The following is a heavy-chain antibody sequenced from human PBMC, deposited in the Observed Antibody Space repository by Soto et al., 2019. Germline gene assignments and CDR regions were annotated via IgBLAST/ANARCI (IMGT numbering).Heavy chain of an antibody. V-gene: IGHV4-61*10. CDR3: ARDIRGYSRAFDY. CDR2: IYSSGST. Sequence: QVQLQESGPGLVKPSETLSLTCTVSGDSVSRDSYYWTWIRQPTGKGLEWIGYIYSSGSTKYNPSLKSRVTISLDTSSNQFSLELTSVTAADTAVYYCARDIRGYSRAFDYWGQGTLVTVSS. CDR1: GDSVSRDSYY. D-gene: IGHD5-18*01. J-gene: IGHJ4*02.